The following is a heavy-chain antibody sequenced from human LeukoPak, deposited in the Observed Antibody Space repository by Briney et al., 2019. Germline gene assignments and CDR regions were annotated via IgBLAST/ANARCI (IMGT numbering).Heavy chain of an antibody. CDR2: IYYTGNT. CDR1: GVSISNHY. V-gene: IGHV4-59*08. D-gene: IGHD2-15*01. J-gene: IGHJ4*02. CDR3: VRHSRVVAFDY. Sequence: PSETLSLTCTVSGVSISNHYSSWIRQPPGKGLEWIGYIYYTGNTNYNPSLKSRVTISEDTSKNQVSLRLSSVTAADTAVYYCVRHSRVVAFDYWGQGNLVTVSS.